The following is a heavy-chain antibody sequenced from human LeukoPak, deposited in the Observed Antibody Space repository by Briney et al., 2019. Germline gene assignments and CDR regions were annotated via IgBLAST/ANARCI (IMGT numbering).Heavy chain of an antibody. J-gene: IGHJ4*02. CDR1: GGSISSSSYY. D-gene: IGHD6-19*01. CDR3: ARGQVAGDY. CDR2: IYYSGNT. Sequence: SETLSLTCTVSGGSISSSSYYWGWIRQPPGKGLEWIGYIYYSGNTSYNPSLKSRVTMSVDTSKNQFSLKLSSVTAADTAVYYCARGQVAGDYWGQGTLVTVSS. V-gene: IGHV4-61*05.